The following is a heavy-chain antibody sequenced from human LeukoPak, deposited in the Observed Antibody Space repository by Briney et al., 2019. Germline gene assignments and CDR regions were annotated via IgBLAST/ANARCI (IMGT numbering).Heavy chain of an antibody. J-gene: IGHJ4*02. V-gene: IGHV3-23*01. CDR2: ISGSGGST. CDR1: GFTFSSYS. CDR3: AKDLRSGNYYDSSGYYFDY. D-gene: IGHD3-22*01. Sequence: GGSLRLSCAASGFTFSSYSMNWVRQAPGKGLEWVSAISGSGGSTYYADSVKGRFTISRDNSKNTLYLQMNSLRAEDTAVYYCAKDLRSGNYYDSSGYYFDYWGQGTLVTVSS.